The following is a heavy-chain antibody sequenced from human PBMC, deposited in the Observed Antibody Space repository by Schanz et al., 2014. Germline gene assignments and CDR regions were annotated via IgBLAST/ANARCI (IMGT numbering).Heavy chain of an antibody. CDR2: IYSGIGA. V-gene: IGHV3-66*01. J-gene: IGHJ1*01. Sequence: EGQLAESGGGLVQPGGSLRLSCAVSGFTVSSNHMSWVRQAPGKGLEWVSVIYSGIGAYYADSVKDRFTVSRDNSKNTVYLQMNRLRAEDTAVYYCASGVHVSSLQKGLQFWGRGTLVIVSS. D-gene: IGHD3-10*01. CDR3: ASGVHVSSLQKGLQF. CDR1: GFTVSSNH.